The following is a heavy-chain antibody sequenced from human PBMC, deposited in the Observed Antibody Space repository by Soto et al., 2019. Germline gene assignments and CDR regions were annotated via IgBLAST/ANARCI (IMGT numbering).Heavy chain of an antibody. V-gene: IGHV3-30*18. CDR1: GFTFSSYG. CDR3: AKDLSPRGPRTAEYFQH. D-gene: IGHD3-10*01. Sequence: QVQLVESGGGVVQPGRSLRLSCAASGFTFSSYGMHWVRQAPGKGLEWVAVISYDGSNKYYADSVKGRFTISRDNSKNTLYLQMNSLRAEDTAVYYCAKDLSPRGPRTAEYFQHWGQGTLVTVSS. J-gene: IGHJ1*01. CDR2: ISYDGSNK.